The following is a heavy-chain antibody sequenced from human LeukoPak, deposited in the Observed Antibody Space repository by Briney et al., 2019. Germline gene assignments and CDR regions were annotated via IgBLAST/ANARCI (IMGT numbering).Heavy chain of an antibody. CDR2: INPSGGST. Sequence: ASVKVSCKASGYTFTSYFMHWVRQAPGQGLDWMGIINPSGGSTSYAQKFQGRVTMTRDTSTSTVYMELSSLRSEDTAVYYCARDSANYGDYDYWGQGTLVTVSS. CDR1: GYTFTSYF. J-gene: IGHJ4*02. V-gene: IGHV1-46*01. CDR3: ARDSANYGDYDY. D-gene: IGHD4-17*01.